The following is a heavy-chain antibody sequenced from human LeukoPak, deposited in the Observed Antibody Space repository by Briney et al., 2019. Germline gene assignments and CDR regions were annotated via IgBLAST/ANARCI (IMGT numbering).Heavy chain of an antibody. CDR1: GFTFNNYW. CDR3: ARESGRFRFDS. CDR2: IKEDSSDK. J-gene: IGHJ5*01. D-gene: IGHD3-3*01. Sequence: GGSLRLSCAASGFTFNNYWMSWVRQAPGKGLEWVANIKEDSSDKNYVDSMKGRFTISRDNAKNSLYLQMNSLRAEDTAIYYCARESGRFRFDSWGQGTLVTVSS. V-gene: IGHV3-7*01.